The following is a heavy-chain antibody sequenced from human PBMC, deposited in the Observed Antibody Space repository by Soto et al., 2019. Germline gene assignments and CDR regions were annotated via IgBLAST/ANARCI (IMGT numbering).Heavy chain of an antibody. Sequence: PSETLSLTCAVSGGSISSGGYSWSWIRQPPGKGLEWIGYIYHSGSTYYNPSLKSRVTISVDRSKNQFSLKLSSVTAADTAVYFCAASYYAILTGHFAFDMSGHGTMVTVSS. CDR3: AASYYAILTGHFAFDM. J-gene: IGHJ3*02. V-gene: IGHV4-30-2*02. CDR1: GGSISSGGYS. D-gene: IGHD3-9*01. CDR2: IYHSGST.